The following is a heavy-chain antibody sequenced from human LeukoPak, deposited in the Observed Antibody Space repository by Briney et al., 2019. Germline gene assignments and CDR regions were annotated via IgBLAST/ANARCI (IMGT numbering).Heavy chain of an antibody. CDR2: INAGNGNT. J-gene: IGHJ4*02. CDR3: ARDWHLVGNSGTLAELDY. V-gene: IGHV1-3*01. Sequence: ASVKVSCKASGYTFTSYAMHWARQAPGQRLEWMGWINAGNGNTKYSQKFQGRVTITRDTSASTAYMELSSLRSEDTAVYYCARDWHLVGNSGTLAELDYWGQGTLVTVSS. D-gene: IGHD4-23*01. CDR1: GYTFTSYA.